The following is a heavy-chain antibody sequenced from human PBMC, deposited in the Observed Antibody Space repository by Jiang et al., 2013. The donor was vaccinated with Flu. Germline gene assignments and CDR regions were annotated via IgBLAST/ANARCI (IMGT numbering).Heavy chain of an antibody. V-gene: IGHV3-30-3*01. J-gene: IGHJ4*02. CDR2: ISYDGSNK. CDR1: GFTFSSYA. D-gene: IGHD4-17*01. Sequence: VQLLESGGGVVQPGRSLRLSCAASGFTFSSYAMHWVRQAPGKGLEWVAVISYDGSNKYYADSVKGRFTISRDNSKNTLYLQMNSLRAEDTAVYYCARGFDDYGDSDPDYWGQGT. CDR3: ARGFDDYGDSDPDY.